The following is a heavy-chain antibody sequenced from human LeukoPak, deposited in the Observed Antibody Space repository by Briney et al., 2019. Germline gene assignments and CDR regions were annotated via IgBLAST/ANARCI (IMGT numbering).Heavy chain of an antibody. CDR1: GFTFSSYG. J-gene: IGHJ4*02. CDR2: ISGSGGST. CDR3: AKDRNYFDTRGSDY. V-gene: IGHV3-23*01. Sequence: GGSLRLSCAASGFTFSSYGMNWVRQAPGKGLEWVSTISGSGGSTFYADAVKGRFTISRDNSKNTLYLQMNTLRAEDTAVYYCAKDRNYFDTRGSDYWGQGTLVTVSS. D-gene: IGHD3-22*01.